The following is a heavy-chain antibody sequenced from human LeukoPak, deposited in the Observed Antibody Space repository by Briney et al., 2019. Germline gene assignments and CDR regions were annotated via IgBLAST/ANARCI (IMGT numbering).Heavy chain of an antibody. J-gene: IGHJ4*02. CDR3: ARDKGPARYCSSTSCYAVFDY. Sequence: ASVKVSCKASGGTFSSYAISWVRQAPGQGLERMGGIIPIFGTANYAQKFQGRVTITTDESTSTAYMELSSLRSEDTAVYYCARDKGPARYCSSTSCYAVFDYWGQGTLVTDSS. CDR2: IIPIFGTA. CDR1: GGTFSSYA. V-gene: IGHV1-69*05. D-gene: IGHD2-2*01.